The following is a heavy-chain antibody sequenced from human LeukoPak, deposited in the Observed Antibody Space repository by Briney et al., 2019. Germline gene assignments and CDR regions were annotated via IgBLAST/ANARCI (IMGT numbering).Heavy chain of an antibody. CDR1: GFTFSSYE. Sequence: PGGSLRLSCAASGFTFSSYEMNWVRQAPGKGLEWVSYISSSGSTIYYADSVKGRFTISRDNAKNSLYLQMNSLRAEDTAVYYCAREAYCGGDCGGLDYWGQGTLVTVSS. D-gene: IGHD2-21*02. V-gene: IGHV3-48*03. CDR3: AREAYCGGDCGGLDY. J-gene: IGHJ4*02. CDR2: ISSSGSTI.